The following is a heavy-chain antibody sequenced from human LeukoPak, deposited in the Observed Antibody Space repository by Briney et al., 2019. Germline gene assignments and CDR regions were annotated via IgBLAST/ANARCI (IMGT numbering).Heavy chain of an antibody. CDR3: ARAAMVRGVIIYYYYYMDV. CDR2: INPNSGGT. Sequence: ASVKVSCKASGYTFTGYYIHWVRQAPGQGLEWTGWINPNSGGTNYAQKFQGRVTMTRDTSISTAYMEMSRLRSDDTAVYYCARAAMVRGVIIYYYYYMDVWGKGTTVTVSS. CDR1: GYTFTGYY. D-gene: IGHD3-10*01. J-gene: IGHJ6*03. V-gene: IGHV1-2*02.